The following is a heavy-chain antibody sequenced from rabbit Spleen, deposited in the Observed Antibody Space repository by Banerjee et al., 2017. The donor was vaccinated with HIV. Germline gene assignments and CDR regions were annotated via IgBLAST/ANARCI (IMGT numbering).Heavy chain of an antibody. Sequence: QSLEESGGDLVKPGASLTLTCTASGFSFSASYFMCWVRQAPGKGLEWVGCIYTASDKTWYASWAKGRFTISKASSTTVTLQMTRLTAADTATYFCGRGSATMTMVITGYYLSLWGPGTLVTVS. V-gene: IGHV1S40*01. CDR1: GFSFSASYF. CDR2: IYTASDKT. CDR3: GRGSATMTMVITGYYLSL. J-gene: IGHJ6*01. D-gene: IGHD2-1*01.